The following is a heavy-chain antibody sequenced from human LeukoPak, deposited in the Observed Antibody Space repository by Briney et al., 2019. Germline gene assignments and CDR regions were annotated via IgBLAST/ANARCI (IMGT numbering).Heavy chain of an antibody. J-gene: IGHJ5*02. CDR2: IYYSGST. D-gene: IGHD6-13*01. CDR1: GGSISSSSYY. CDR3: ARSVPIAAAGTDWFDP. V-gene: IGHV4-39*01. Sequence: PSETLSLTCTVSGGSISSSSYYWGWIRQPPGKGLEWIGSIYYSGSTYYNPSLKSRVTISVDTSKNQFSLKLSSVTAADTAVYYCARSVPIAAAGTDWFDPWGRGTLVTVSS.